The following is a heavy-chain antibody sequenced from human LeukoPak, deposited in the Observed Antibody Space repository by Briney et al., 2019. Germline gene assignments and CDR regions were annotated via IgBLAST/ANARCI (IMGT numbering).Heavy chain of an antibody. CDR1: GGSFSGYY. CDR3: ARETAARLFDY. D-gene: IGHD6-6*01. Sequence: SETLSLTCAVYGGSFSGYYWSWIRQPPGKGLEWIGEINHSGSTNYNPSLKSRVTISVDTSKNQFSLKLSSVTAADTAVYYCARETAARLFDYWGQGTLVTVSS. CDR2: INHSGST. J-gene: IGHJ4*02. V-gene: IGHV4-34*01.